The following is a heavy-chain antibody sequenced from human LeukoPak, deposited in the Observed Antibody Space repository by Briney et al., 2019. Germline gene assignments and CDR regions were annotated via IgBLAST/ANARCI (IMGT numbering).Heavy chain of an antibody. V-gene: IGHV3-23*01. J-gene: IGHJ6*02. CDR3: AKSLPLYCSSTSCPTYYYYGMDV. CDR1: GFTFSSYA. Sequence: GGSLRLSCAAPGFTFSSYAMSWVRQAPGKGLEWVSAISGSGGSTYYADSVKGRFTISRDNSKNTLYLQMNSLRAEDTAVYYCAKSLPLYCSSTSCPTYYYYGMDVWGQGTTVTVSS. D-gene: IGHD2-2*01. CDR2: ISGSGGST.